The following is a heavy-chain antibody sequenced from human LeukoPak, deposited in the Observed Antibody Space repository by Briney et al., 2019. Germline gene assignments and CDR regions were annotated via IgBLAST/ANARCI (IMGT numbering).Heavy chain of an antibody. CDR1: GFTFSNTW. CDR3: VTGHYSGGSCYNY. D-gene: IGHD2-15*01. J-gene: IGHJ4*02. Sequence: GGSLRLSCAASGFTFSNTWLSWVRQVPGKGLEWVGRIKSKSDGGTTAHAAPVKGRFTISRDDSKNTLYLQMNSLKTEDTAVYYCVTGHYSGGSCYNYWGQGTLVTVSS. CDR2: IKSKSDGGTT. V-gene: IGHV3-15*01.